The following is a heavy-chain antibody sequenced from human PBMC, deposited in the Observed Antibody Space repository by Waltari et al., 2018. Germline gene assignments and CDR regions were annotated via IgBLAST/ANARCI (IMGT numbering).Heavy chain of an antibody. CDR2: IYSGGST. CDR1: GFTGRGNY. CDR3: AASGYSSGWDFDY. Sequence: EVQLVETGGGLIQPGGSLRLSCAASGFTGRGNYMTWVRQAPGKGLEWVSIIYSGGSTYYADSVKGRFTISRDNSKNMLYLQMNSLRAEDMAVYYCAASGYSSGWDFDYWGQGTLVTVSS. D-gene: IGHD6-19*01. V-gene: IGHV3-53*02. J-gene: IGHJ4*02.